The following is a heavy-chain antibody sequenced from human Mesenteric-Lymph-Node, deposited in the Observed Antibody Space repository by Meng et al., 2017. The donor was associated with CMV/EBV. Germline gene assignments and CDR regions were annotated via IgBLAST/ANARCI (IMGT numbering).Heavy chain of an antibody. J-gene: IGHJ6*02. CDR2: IREDGNEK. V-gene: IGHV3-7*01. CDR1: GFTFSSYG. Sequence: GGSLRLSCAASGFTFSSYGMHWVRQAPGKGLEWVANIREDGNEKYYVDSVRGRFSISRDNPKNLLFLHMNNLRVEDTAVYYCARAAIPEDVTAVQAPSYYDYFGMDVWGQGATVTVSS. CDR3: ARAAIPEDVTAVQAPSYYDYFGMDV. D-gene: IGHD2-21*02.